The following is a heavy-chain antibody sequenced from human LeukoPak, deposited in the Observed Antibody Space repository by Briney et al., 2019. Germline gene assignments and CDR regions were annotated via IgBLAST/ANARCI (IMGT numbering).Heavy chain of an antibody. CDR3: ARDGRERRSNAFDI. D-gene: IGHD1-1*01. CDR2: IIPIFGTA. CDR1: GGTFSSYA. J-gene: IGHJ3*02. V-gene: IGHV1-69*05. Sequence: SVKVSCKASGGTFSSYAISWVRQAPGQGLEWMGGIIPIFGTANYAQKFQGRVTITTDESTSTAYMELSSLRSEDTAVYYCARDGRERRSNAFDIWGQGTMVTVSS.